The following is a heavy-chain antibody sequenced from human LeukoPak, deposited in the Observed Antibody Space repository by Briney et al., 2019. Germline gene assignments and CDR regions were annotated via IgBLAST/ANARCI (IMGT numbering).Heavy chain of an antibody. Sequence: SETLSLTCTVSGGSISSGGYYWSWIGQHPGKGLEWIGYIYYSGSTYYNPSLKSRPTISVDTSKNQFSLKLSSVTAADTALYYCARVGSSWYESDYWGQGTLVAVSS. CDR3: ARVGSSWYESDY. V-gene: IGHV4-31*03. J-gene: IGHJ4*02. CDR2: IYYSGST. CDR1: GGSISSGGYY. D-gene: IGHD6-13*01.